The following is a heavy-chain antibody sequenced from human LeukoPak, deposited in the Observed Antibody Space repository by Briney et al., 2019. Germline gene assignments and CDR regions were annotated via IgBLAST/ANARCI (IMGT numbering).Heavy chain of an antibody. CDR1: GFTLSSYA. D-gene: IGHD2-21*02. V-gene: IGHV3-23*01. CDR2: VTSVGTT. CDR3: AKDPGLIRAPF. Sequence: GGSLRLSCAASGFTLSSYAMSWVRQTPGKGLEWVSAVTSVGTTYYADSVKGRFTISRDNFKNTLYLQMNSLRAEDTAVYYCAKDPGLIRAPFWGQGTLVTVSS. J-gene: IGHJ4*02.